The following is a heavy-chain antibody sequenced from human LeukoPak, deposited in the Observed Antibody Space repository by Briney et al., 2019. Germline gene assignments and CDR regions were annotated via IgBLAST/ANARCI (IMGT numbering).Heavy chain of an antibody. CDR1: GYSFTSYW. J-gene: IGHJ5*02. Sequence: PGESLKISCKGSGYSFTSYWIGWVRQMPGKGLEWMGIIYPGDSDTRYSPSFQGQVTISADKSISTAYLQWSSLKASDTAMYYCARREYADCSGGSCYDWFDPWGQGTLVTVSS. CDR2: IYPGDSDT. CDR3: ARREYADCSGGSCYDWFDP. D-gene: IGHD2-15*01. V-gene: IGHV5-51*01.